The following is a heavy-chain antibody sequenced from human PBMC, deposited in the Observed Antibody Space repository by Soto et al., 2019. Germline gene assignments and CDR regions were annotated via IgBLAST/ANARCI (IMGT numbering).Heavy chain of an antibody. CDR2: ISAYNGNT. D-gene: IGHD2-21*02. CDR3: AREQYCGGDCYYFPH. J-gene: IGHJ1*01. V-gene: IGHV1-18*01. Sequence: ASVKVSCKASGYTFTSYGISWVRQAPGQGLEWMGWISAYNGNTKYAQKLQGRVTMTTDTSTSTAYMELRSLRSDDTAVYYCAREQYCGGDCYYFPHWGQGTLVLVSS. CDR1: GYTFTSYG.